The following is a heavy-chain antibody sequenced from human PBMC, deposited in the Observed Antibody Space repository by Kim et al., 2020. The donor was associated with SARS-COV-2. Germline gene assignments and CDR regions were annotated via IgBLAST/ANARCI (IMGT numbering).Heavy chain of an antibody. CDR2: ISYDGSNK. V-gene: IGHV3-33*05. J-gene: IGHJ3*02. Sequence: GGSLRLSCAASGFTFSSYGMHWVRQAPGKGLEWVAVISYDGSNKYYADSVKGRFTISRDNSKNTLYLQMNSLRAEDTAVYYCARDRNYYDSSGCLSGFD. CDR1: GFTFSSYG. D-gene: IGHD3-22*01. CDR3: ARDRNYYDSSGCLSGFD.